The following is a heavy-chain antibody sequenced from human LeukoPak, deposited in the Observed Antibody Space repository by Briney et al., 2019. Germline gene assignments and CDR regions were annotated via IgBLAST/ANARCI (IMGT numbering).Heavy chain of an antibody. D-gene: IGHD3-10*01. CDR2: ISSRSSYI. CDR1: GFTFSSYS. V-gene: IGHV3-21*01. CDR3: ARVTMVRGVYDAFDI. J-gene: IGHJ3*02. Sequence: GGSLRLSCAASGFTFSSYSMNWVRQAPGKGLEWVSSISSRSSYIYYADSVKGRFTISRDNAKNSLYLQMNSLRAEDTAVYYCARVTMVRGVYDAFDIWGQGTMVTVSS.